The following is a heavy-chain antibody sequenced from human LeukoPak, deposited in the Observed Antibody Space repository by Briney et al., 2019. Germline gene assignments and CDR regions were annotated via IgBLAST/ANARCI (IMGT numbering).Heavy chain of an antibody. CDR2: IWYDGSNK. J-gene: IGHJ4*02. CDR3: ARDPPVGYFDY. V-gene: IGHV3-33*01. D-gene: IGHD1-26*01. Sequence: PGGSLRLSCAASGFTFSSYGMHWVRQAPGKGLEWVAVIWYDGSNKYYADSVKGRFTISRDNSKNTLYLQMNSLRAEDTAVYYCARDPPVGYFDYWGQGTLVTVSS. CDR1: GFTFSSYG.